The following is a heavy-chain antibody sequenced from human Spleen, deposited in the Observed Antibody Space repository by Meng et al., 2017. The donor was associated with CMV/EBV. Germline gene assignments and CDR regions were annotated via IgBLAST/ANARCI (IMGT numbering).Heavy chain of an antibody. CDR1: TYTFTTYY. CDR2: INPSGGST. J-gene: IGHJ4*02. CDR3: ATSRTVHYRPQYYFDY. V-gene: IGHV1-46*01. Sequence: ASVKVSCKASTYTFTTYYMHWVRQAPGQGLEWMGIINPSGGSTRYSQKFHGRVTMTRDTSTTTVYVELSSLRSEDTAVYYCATSRTVHYRPQYYFDYWGQGARVTVSS. D-gene: IGHD3-16*02.